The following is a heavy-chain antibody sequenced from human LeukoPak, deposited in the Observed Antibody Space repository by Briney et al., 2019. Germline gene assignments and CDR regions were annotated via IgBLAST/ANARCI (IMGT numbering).Heavy chain of an antibody. V-gene: IGHV3-48*03. Sequence: WGSLRLSCAASGFTFSSYEMNWVRQAPGKGLEWVSYISSSGSTIYYADSVKGRFTISRDNAKNTLYLQMNSLTPDDTAVYYCAKDLTTVTSRGDYWGQGSLVTVSS. J-gene: IGHJ4*02. CDR2: ISSSGSTI. CDR3: AKDLTTVTSRGDY. D-gene: IGHD4-17*01. CDR1: GFTFSSYE.